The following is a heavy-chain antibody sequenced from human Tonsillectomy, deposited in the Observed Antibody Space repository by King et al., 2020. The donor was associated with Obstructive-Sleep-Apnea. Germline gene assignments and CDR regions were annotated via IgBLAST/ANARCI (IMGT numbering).Heavy chain of an antibody. Sequence: VQLVESGGGLVQPGGSLKLSCAASGVTFSGSAMHWVRHASGKGLEWVGRIRSKANGYAAAVAGSVKGRFTISRDDSKNTAYLQMNSLKTEDTAVYYCTRFPEAYYYDSSGYYTFDYWGQGTLVTVSS. V-gene: IGHV3-73*02. J-gene: IGHJ4*02. CDR3: TRFPEAYYYDSSGYYTFDY. CDR1: GVTFSGSA. CDR2: IRSKANGYAA. D-gene: IGHD3-22*01.